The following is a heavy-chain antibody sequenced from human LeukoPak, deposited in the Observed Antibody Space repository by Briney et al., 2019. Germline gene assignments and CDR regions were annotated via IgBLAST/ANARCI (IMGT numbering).Heavy chain of an antibody. CDR3: TRGLYRSGWYYFDY. Sequence: GGSLRLSCAASGFTVSSNYMSWVRQAPGKGLEWVSVIYSGGSTYSADSVKGRFTISRDNAKNTLFLQMDSLRAEDTAVYYCTRGLYRSGWYYFDYWGQGTLATVSS. D-gene: IGHD6-19*01. J-gene: IGHJ4*02. CDR1: GFTVSSNY. V-gene: IGHV3-66*01. CDR2: IYSGGST.